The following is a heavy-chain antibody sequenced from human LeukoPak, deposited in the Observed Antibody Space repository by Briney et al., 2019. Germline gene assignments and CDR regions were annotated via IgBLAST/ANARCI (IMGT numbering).Heavy chain of an antibody. CDR1: GGSISSSSYY. J-gene: IGHJ4*01. CDR3: ASLGATPGRDY. V-gene: IGHV4-39*01. CDR2: IYYSGST. D-gene: IGHD1-26*01. Sequence: SETLSLTCTVSGGSISSSSYYWGWIRQPPGKGLEWIGSIYYSGSTYYNSSLKSRVTISVDTSKNQFSLKLSSVTAADTAVYYCASLGATPGRDYWGQGTLVTVSS.